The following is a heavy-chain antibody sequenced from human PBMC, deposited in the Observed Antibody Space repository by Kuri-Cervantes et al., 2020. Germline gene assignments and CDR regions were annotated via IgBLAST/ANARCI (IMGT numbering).Heavy chain of an antibody. V-gene: IGHV3-23*01. CDR3: ARDGGHDFYYMDV. J-gene: IGHJ6*03. CDR2: ISGSGGST. Sequence: GESLKISCAASGFTFSSYAMSWVRQAPGKGLEWVSAISGSGGSTYYADSVKGRFTISRDNSKNRLYLQMNSLRAEDTAVYYCARDGGHDFYYMDVWGKGTTVTVSS. CDR1: GFTFSSYA.